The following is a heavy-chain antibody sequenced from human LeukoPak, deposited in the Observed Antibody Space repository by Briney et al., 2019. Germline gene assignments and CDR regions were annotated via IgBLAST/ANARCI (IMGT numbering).Heavy chain of an antibody. CDR2: ISFSGNSI. V-gene: IGHV3-48*03. CDR1: GFIFNSYE. Sequence: GGSLRLSCGASGFIFNSYEMNWVRQAPGKGLEWVAFISFSGNSIYYADSVKGRFTISRDNSKNTLYLQMNSLRAEDTAVYYCAKDPFSYSGNGGGFDPWGQGTLVTVSS. D-gene: IGHD1-26*01. J-gene: IGHJ5*02. CDR3: AKDPFSYSGNGGGFDP.